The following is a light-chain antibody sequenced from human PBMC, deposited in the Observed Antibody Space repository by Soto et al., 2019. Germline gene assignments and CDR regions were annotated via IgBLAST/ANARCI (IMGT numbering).Light chain of an antibody. Sequence: DIQMTQSPSTLSASVGDRVTITCRASESVSGWLAWYQQKPGEAPKLLIYHASSLESGVPSRFSGSGSGTEFTLTISSLQPDDFATYYCQQYNSYWTFGQGTKVDNK. CDR2: HAS. J-gene: IGKJ1*01. CDR1: ESVSGW. V-gene: IGKV1-5*01. CDR3: QQYNSYWT.